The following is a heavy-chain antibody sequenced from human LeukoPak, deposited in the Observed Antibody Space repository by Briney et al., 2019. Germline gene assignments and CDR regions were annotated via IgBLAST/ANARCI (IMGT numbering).Heavy chain of an antibody. J-gene: IGHJ3*02. D-gene: IGHD1-26*01. CDR2: IYYSGST. CDR1: GGSISGYY. Sequence: SGPTLVKPSETLSLTCTVSGGSISGYYWSWIRQPPGKGLEWIGYIYYSGSTSYNPSLKSRVTISVDTSKKQFSLKLSSVTAADTAFYYCARYIVSYPHDAFDIWGQGTMVTVSS. V-gene: IGHV4-59*01. CDR3: ARYIVSYPHDAFDI.